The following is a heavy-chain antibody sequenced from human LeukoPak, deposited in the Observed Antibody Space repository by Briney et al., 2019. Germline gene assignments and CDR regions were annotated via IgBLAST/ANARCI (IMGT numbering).Heavy chain of an antibody. D-gene: IGHD3-16*02. CDR2: IYYSGST. Sequence: SQTLSLTCTVSGGSISSGDYYWSWIRQPPGKGLKWIGYIYYSGSTYYNPPLKSRVTISVDTSKNQFSLKLSSVTAADTAVYYCAREGLRLGELSYDAFDIWGQGTMVTVSS. V-gene: IGHV4-30-4*01. CDR1: GGSISSGDYY. J-gene: IGHJ3*02. CDR3: AREGLRLGELSYDAFDI.